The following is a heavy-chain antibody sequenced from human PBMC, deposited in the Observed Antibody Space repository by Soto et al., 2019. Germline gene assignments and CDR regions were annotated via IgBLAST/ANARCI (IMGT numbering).Heavy chain of an antibody. V-gene: IGHV3-23*01. J-gene: IGHJ4*02. D-gene: IGHD3-10*01. CDR2: ISGSGGST. Sequence: EVQLLESGGGLVQPGGSLRLSCAASGFTFSSYAMSWVRQAPGKGLEWVSAISGSGGSTYYADSVKGRFTISRDNSKNTLYLQMNSLRAEDTAVYYCARDSLGEWGNLDYWGQGTLVTVSS. CDR3: ARDSLGEWGNLDY. CDR1: GFTFSSYA.